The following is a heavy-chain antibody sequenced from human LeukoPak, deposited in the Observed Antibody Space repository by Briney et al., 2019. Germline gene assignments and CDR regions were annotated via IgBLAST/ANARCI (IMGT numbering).Heavy chain of an antibody. J-gene: IGHJ4*02. V-gene: IGHV3-66*01. Sequence: PGGSLRLSCAASGFTVSTNYMSWVRQAPGKGLEWVSLIYSGGGTYYADSVKGRFTISRDNSRNTLSLQMYSLRVDDTAVYYCARGFRSVTTWGYFDYWGQGALVTVSS. CDR2: IYSGGGT. CDR1: GFTVSTNY. CDR3: ARGFRSVTTWGYFDY. D-gene: IGHD4-17*01.